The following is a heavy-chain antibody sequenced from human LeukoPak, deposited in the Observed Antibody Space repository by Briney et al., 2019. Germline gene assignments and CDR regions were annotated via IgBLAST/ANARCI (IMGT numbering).Heavy chain of an antibody. CDR1: GFFSPHS. J-gene: IGHJ4*02. CDR2: IRTGGSI. CDR3: AGALCSGGSCYSFNY. V-gene: IGHV3-69-1*02. Sequence: GGSLRLSCAASGFFSPHSLNWVRQAPGKGLEWLSSIRTGGSIHYAESTKGRFIISRDNARDSLYLQTNSLSAEDTAIYYCAGALCSGGSCYSFNYWGQGTLVTVSS. D-gene: IGHD2-15*01.